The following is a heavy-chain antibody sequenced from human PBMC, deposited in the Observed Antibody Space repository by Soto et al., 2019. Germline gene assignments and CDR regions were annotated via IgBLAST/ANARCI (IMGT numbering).Heavy chain of an antibody. J-gene: IGHJ1*01. D-gene: IGHD3-3*01. CDR3: ARGRPFWSDFYIDH. CDR1: GFRFSDYD. Sequence: EVQLVESGGVLIQRGGSLRLSCEASGFRFSDYDMHWVRQPPGKGLEWVSGIGTNADTHYSDSVQGRFTISRENDKNSLYLQMNSLKADDTAVYFCARGRPFWSDFYIDHWGQGTLLTVSS. V-gene: IGHV3-13*01. CDR2: IGTNADT.